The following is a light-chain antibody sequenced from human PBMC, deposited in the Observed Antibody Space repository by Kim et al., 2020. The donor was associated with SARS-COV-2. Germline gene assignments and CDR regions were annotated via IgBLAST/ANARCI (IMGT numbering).Light chain of an antibody. Sequence: SYELTQPPSVSVAPGKTATLTCEGDTIGSIGVHWYQQRPGQAPMVVIYFDNDRPSGIPDRFSGSNSGDTATLTISRVEAGDEADYFCQVWDSSSARVVFGGGTKLTVL. CDR1: TIGSIG. CDR3: QVWDSSSARVV. V-gene: IGLV3-21*04. CDR2: FDN. J-gene: IGLJ2*01.